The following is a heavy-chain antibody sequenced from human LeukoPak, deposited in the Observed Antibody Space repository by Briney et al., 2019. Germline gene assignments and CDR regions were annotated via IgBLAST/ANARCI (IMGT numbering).Heavy chain of an antibody. D-gene: IGHD5-12*01. CDR1: GFTFSNAW. Sequence: GGSLRLSCAASGFTFSNAWMNWVRQAPGKGLEWVGRIESKTDGGTTDYAAPVKGRFTISRDDSKSTLYLQMNSLKTEDTAVYYCARDQIIVATILDYCYGMDVWAKGPRSPSP. J-gene: IGHJ6*02. CDR3: ARDQIIVATILDYCYGMDV. V-gene: IGHV3-15*07. CDR2: IESKTDGGTT.